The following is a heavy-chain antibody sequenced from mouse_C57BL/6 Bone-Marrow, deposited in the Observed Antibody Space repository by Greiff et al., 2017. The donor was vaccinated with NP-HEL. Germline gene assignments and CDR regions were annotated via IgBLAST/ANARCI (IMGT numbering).Heavy chain of an antibody. D-gene: IGHD3-1*01. CDR3: AQSSHLRGLAY. CDR1: CFSLRPSFLS. V-gene: IGHV8-4*01. J-gene: IGHJ3*01. CDR2: IWWDDAN. Sequence: QVTLKVSGPGLVQPSPPVSLPFTFSCFSLRPSFLSFPSLPPPSLLGLEWLATIWWDDANRYNPSLKSRLAVSNDTTNNQAFLNIITVETADTAIYYCAQSSHLRGLAYWGQGTLVTVSA.